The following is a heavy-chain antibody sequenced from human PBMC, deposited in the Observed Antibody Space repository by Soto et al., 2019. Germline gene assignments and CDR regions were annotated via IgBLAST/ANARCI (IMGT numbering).Heavy chain of an antibody. D-gene: IGHD3-10*01. Sequence: QVQLVQSGPEVKKPGASVRVSCMTSGYAFTSYGVNWVRQVPGQGLEWMGWIDPHSGRTTYLPKFQGRVTITADPATNTAKMELTRRSAGDTGIYFCARAGTGSYHSAYWGQGTVVTVSA. J-gene: IGHJ4*02. CDR1: GYAFTSYG. V-gene: IGHV1-18*04. CDR3: ARAGTGSYHSAY. CDR2: IDPHSGRT.